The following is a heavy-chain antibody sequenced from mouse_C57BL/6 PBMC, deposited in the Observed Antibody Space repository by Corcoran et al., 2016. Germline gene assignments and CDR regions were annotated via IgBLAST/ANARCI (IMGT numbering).Heavy chain of an antibody. CDR3: ARDWDGYCFAY. CDR2: ISYDGSN. D-gene: IGHD2-3*01. Sequence: DVQLQESGPGLVKPSQSLSLTCSVTGYSITSGYYWNWIRQFPGNKLEWMCYISYDGSNNYNPSLKNRISITRDTSKNQFFLKLNSVTTEDTATYYCARDWDGYCFAYWGQGTLVTVSA. CDR1: GYSITSGYY. J-gene: IGHJ3*01. V-gene: IGHV3-6*01.